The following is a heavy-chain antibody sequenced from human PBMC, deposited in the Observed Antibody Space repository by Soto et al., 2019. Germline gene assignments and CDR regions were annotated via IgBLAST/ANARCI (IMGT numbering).Heavy chain of an antibody. J-gene: IGHJ3*02. CDR1: GFTFSSYA. Sequence: GGSLRLSCAASGFTFSSYAMSWVRQAPGKGLEWVSAISGSGGSTYYADSVKGRFTISRDNSKNTLYLQMNSLRAEDTAVYYCATQSDYYDSSGYYKSRAFDIWGQGTMVTVSS. CDR3: ATQSDYYDSSGYYKSRAFDI. V-gene: IGHV3-23*01. D-gene: IGHD3-22*01. CDR2: ISGSGGST.